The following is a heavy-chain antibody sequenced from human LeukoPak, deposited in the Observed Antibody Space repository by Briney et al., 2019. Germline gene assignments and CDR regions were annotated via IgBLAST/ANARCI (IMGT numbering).Heavy chain of an antibody. J-gene: IGHJ2*01. CDR1: RYTFINYG. CDR2: INPNNGNT. D-gene: IGHD5-24*01. V-gene: IGHV1-18*01. CDR3: ARGWLQPYWYFDL. Sequence: ASVTVSCKASRYTFINYGISWVRQAPGQGLAWMGWINPNNGNTHYAQKLQGRVTMTTDTSTTAGYMELRSLRSDDTAVYYCARGWLQPYWYFDLWGRGTVVTVSS.